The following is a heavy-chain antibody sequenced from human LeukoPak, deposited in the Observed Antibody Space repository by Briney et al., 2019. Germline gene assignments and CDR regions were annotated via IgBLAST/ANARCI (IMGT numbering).Heavy chain of an antibody. D-gene: IGHD6-19*01. Sequence: GASVEVSCKASGYTFTGYYMHWVRQAPGQGLEWMGWINPNSGDTNYAQKFQDRVTVTRDTSISTAYMDLSWLRSDDTAVYYCARVGSSGWYVHPTLDYWGQGTLVTVSS. J-gene: IGHJ4*02. CDR3: ARVGSSGWYVHPTLDY. V-gene: IGHV1-2*02. CDR2: INPNSGDT. CDR1: GYTFTGYY.